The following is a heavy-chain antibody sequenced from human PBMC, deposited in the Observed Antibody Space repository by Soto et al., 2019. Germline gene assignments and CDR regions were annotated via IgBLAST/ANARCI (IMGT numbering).Heavy chain of an antibody. D-gene: IGHD4-4*01. J-gene: IGHJ6*02. CDR1: GCSFTSYW. Sequence: GESLKISCKASGCSFTSYWISWVRQMPGKGLEWMGRIDPSDSYIDYSPSFQGHVTIAVDKSTTTAYLQWSSLKASDTAIYYCVPVTDSNPSYGMDAWGQGTTVTVSS. CDR3: VPVTDSNPSYGMDA. V-gene: IGHV5-10-1*01. CDR2: IDPSDSYI.